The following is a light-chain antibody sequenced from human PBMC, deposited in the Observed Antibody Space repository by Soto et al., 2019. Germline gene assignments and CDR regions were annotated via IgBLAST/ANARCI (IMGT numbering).Light chain of an antibody. CDR3: MQGTHWPLT. CDR1: QSLVYSDGNTY. V-gene: IGKV2-30*01. Sequence: DVVMTQSPLSLPVTLGQPASISCRSSQSLVYSDGNTYLNWFQQRPGQSPRRLSYQVYNRDCVVADGFSGSESGTDFTLKISGVEAEDVGVYCCMQGTHWPLTFCYGTKGEIK. CDR2: QVY. J-gene: IGKJ4*01.